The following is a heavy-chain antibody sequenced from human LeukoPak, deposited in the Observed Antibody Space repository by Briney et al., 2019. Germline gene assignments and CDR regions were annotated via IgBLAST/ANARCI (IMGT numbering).Heavy chain of an antibody. J-gene: IGHJ4*02. D-gene: IGHD3-22*01. Sequence: GGSLRLSCAASGFTFSTYAMHWVRQPPGKGLEWVSAISGSGGATYHADADSVKGRFIISRDNSKNTLYLQINSLRVEDTAVYYCAKDGYNYDSSGHFDCWGQGTLVTVSS. CDR1: GFTFSTYA. V-gene: IGHV3-23*01. CDR2: ISGSGGAT. CDR3: AKDGYNYDSSGHFDC.